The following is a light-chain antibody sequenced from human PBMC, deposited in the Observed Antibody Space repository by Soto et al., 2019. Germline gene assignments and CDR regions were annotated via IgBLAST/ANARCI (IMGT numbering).Light chain of an antibody. V-gene: IGLV2-14*01. J-gene: IGLJ1*01. CDR1: SSDIGGYNY. CDR3: SSYTSSNTLV. CDR2: EVT. Sequence: QSALTQPASVSGSPGQSITISCTGGSSDIGGYNYVSWFQQHPGKAPKLMIYEVTNRPSGVSNRFSGSKSGSTASLTISGLQDEDEADYYCSSYTSSNTLVFGTGTKVTVL.